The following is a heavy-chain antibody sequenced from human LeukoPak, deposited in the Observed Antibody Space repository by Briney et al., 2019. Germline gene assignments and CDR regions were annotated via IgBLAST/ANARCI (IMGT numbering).Heavy chain of an antibody. CDR3: ARDYGSGSYYNGPCDY. V-gene: IGHV3-21*01. D-gene: IGHD3-10*01. CDR1: GFTFSSYS. J-gene: IGHJ4*02. CDR2: ITSSSTYI. Sequence: GGSLRLSCAASGFTFSSYSMNWVRQAPGKGLEWVSSITSSSTYIYYADSVKGRFTISRDNSKNTLYLQMNSLRAEDTAVYYCARDYGSGSYYNGPCDYWGQGTLVTVSS.